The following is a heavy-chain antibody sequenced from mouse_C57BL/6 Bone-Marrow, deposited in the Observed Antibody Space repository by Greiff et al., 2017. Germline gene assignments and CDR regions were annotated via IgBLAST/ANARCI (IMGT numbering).Heavy chain of an antibody. V-gene: IGHV1-54*01. J-gene: IGHJ1*03. CDR2: INPGSGGT. CDR1: GYAFTNYL. D-gene: IGHD2-1*01. CDR3: ARANGNPRCRYLDG. Sequence: VQLQQSGAELVRPGTSVKVSCKASGYAFTNYLIEWVKQRPGQGLEWIGVINPGSGGTNYNEKFKGKATLTADKSSSTAYMQLSSLTSEDSAVYCFARANGNPRCRYLDGWGTGTTVTVSS.